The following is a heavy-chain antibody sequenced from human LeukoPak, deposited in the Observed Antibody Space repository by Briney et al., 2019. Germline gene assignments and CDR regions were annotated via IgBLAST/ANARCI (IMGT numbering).Heavy chain of an antibody. Sequence: PSQTLSLTCAVSGGSISSGGYSWSWIRQPPGKGLEWVGYIYYSGSTNYNPSLKSRVTISVDTSKNQFSLKLSSVTAADTAVYYCARTPPHYGDYGYYGMDVWGQGTTVTVSS. J-gene: IGHJ6*02. CDR3: ARTPPHYGDYGYYGMDV. CDR1: GGSISSGGYS. D-gene: IGHD4-17*01. CDR2: IYYSGST. V-gene: IGHV4-61*08.